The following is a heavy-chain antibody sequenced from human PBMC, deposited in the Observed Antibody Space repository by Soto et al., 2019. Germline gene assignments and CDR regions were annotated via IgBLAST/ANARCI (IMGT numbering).Heavy chain of an antibody. V-gene: IGHV3-23*01. Sequence: GSLRLSCAVSGFSLGPYGVTWVRQTPEKGLEWVTGFSGGSGAIFYADSVRGRFTISRDSSTAYLQMNNLRPEDTAVYFCARWNGFGDSWGQGSLVTVSS. CDR3: ARWNGFGDS. CDR2: FSGGSGAI. CDR1: GFSLGPYG. D-gene: IGHD1-1*01. J-gene: IGHJ4*02.